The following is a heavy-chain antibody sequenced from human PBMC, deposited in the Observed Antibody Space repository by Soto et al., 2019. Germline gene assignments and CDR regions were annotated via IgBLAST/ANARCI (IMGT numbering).Heavy chain of an antibody. CDR1: GGTFSSYA. D-gene: IGHD3-22*01. CDR2: IIPIFGTA. CDR3: ARPRWYYYDSSGYPLDY. V-gene: IGHV1-69*12. J-gene: IGHJ4*02. Sequence: QVQLVQSGAEVKKPGSSVKVSCKASGGTFSSYAISWVRQAPGQGLEWMGGIIPIFGTANYAQKFQGRVTITADESTSTAYMELSSLRSEDTAVYYCARPRWYYYDSSGYPLDYWGQGTLVTVSS.